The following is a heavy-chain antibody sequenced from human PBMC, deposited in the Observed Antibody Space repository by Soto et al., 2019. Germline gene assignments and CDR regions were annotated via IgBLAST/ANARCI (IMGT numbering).Heavy chain of an antibody. J-gene: IGHJ4*02. CDR2: ISSSSSYI. CDR1: GFTFSSYS. CDR3: ARDLPLYSSSWHVDY. V-gene: IGHV3-21*01. Sequence: GGSLRLSCAASGFTFSSYSMNWVRQAPGKGLEWVSSISSSSSYIYYADSVKGRFTISRDNAKNSLYLQMNSLRAEDTAVYYCARDLPLYSSSWHVDYWGQGTLVTVSS. D-gene: IGHD6-13*01.